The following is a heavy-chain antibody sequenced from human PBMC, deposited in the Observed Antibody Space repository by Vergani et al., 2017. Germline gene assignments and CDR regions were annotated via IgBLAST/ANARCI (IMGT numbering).Heavy chain of an antibody. CDR2: IRSKANSYAT. Sequence: EVQLVESGGGLVQPGGSLKLSCAASGFTFSGSAMHWVRQASGKGLEWVGRIRSKANSYATAYAASVKGRFTISRDDSKNTAYLQMNSLKTEDTAVYYCARGPIAVAGTYYYYYMDVWGKGTTVTVSS. CDR1: GFTFSGSA. CDR3: ARGPIAVAGTYYYYYMDV. J-gene: IGHJ6*03. D-gene: IGHD6-19*01. V-gene: IGHV3-73*02.